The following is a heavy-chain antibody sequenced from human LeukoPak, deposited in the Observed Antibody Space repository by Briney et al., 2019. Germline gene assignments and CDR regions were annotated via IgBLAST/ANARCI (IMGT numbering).Heavy chain of an antibody. V-gene: IGHV3-66*01. CDR2: IYAGGST. J-gene: IGHJ4*01. CDR1: GFRVTNDY. D-gene: IGHD3-9*01. Sequence: GGSLRLPCAVSGFRVTNDYMNWVRQAPGKGLEWVSIIYAGGSTYYADSVKGRFTISRDSSNNTLFPQMSNLRADDSGLYYCATDIRSSPLGFWGHGTLVTVSS. CDR3: ATDIRSSPLGF.